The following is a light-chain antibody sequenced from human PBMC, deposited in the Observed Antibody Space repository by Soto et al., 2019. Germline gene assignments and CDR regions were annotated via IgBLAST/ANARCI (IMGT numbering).Light chain of an antibody. V-gene: IGKV3-15*01. CDR3: QQYNNWPPS. J-gene: IGKJ4*01. CDR2: GAS. CDR1: QSVNSN. Sequence: EIVMTQSPATLSVSPGERATLSCRASQSVNSNLAWYQQKPGQPPRLLIYGASTRATGIPARFSGSGSGTEFTLTISSLQPEDFAVYNCQQYNNWPPSFGGGTKVDIK.